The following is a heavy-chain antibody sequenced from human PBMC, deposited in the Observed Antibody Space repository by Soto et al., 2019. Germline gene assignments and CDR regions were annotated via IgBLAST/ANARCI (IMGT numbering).Heavy chain of an antibody. CDR2: IKPGTGTT. CDR1: GYSFITNA. J-gene: IGHJ5*02. Sequence: ASVKVSCKTSGYSFITNAMHWVRQAPGQRLEWLGWIKPGTGTTKYSQKLQGRVTMTTDTSTSTAYMELRSLRSDDTAVYYCARDNWNYALSWFDPWGQGTLVTAPQ. CDR3: ARDNWNYALSWFDP. V-gene: IGHV1-3*01. D-gene: IGHD1-7*01.